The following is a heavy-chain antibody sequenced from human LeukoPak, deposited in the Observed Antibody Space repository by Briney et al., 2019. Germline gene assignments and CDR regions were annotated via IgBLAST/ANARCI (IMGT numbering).Heavy chain of an antibody. Sequence: SSQTLSLTCTVSGGSISSGDYYWSWIRQPPWKGLEWIGYIYYSGSTYYNPSLKSRVTISVDTSKNQFSLKLSSVTAADTAVYYCARGRTYSNYNYWGQGTLATVTS. V-gene: IGHV4-30-4*08. CDR1: GGSISSGDYY. CDR3: ARGRTYSNYNY. J-gene: IGHJ4*02. CDR2: IYYSGST. D-gene: IGHD4-11*01.